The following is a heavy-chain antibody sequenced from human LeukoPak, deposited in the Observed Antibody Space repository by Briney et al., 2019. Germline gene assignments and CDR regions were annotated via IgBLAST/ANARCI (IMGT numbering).Heavy chain of an antibody. V-gene: IGHV1-69*04. D-gene: IGHD6-19*01. CDR2: IIPILGIA. J-gene: IGHJ4*02. CDR3: ARVSQAPGLSSGWLFDY. CDR1: GGTFSSYA. Sequence: SVKVSCKASGGTFSSYAISWVRQAPGQGLEWMGRIIPILGIANYAQKFQGRVTITADKSTSTAYMELSSLRSEDTAVYYCARVSQAPGLSSGWLFDYWGQGTLVTVSS.